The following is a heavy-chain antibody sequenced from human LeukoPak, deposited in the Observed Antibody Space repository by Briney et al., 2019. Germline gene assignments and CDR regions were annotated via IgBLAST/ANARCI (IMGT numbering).Heavy chain of an antibody. CDR2: ISGSGTII. CDR1: GFTFSTYE. J-gene: IGHJ4*02. Sequence: PGGSLRLSCAASGFTFSTYEMNWVRQAPGKGLEWVSHISGSGTIIYYADSAKGRFTISRDNAKNSLYLQMNSLRAEDTAVYYCARVGSQLWLGEYIRTGFDYWGQGTLVTVSS. CDR3: ARVGSQLWLGEYIRTGFDY. D-gene: IGHD3-10*01. V-gene: IGHV3-48*03.